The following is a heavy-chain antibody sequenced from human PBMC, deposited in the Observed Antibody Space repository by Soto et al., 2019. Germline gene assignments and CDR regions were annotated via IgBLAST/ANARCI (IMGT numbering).Heavy chain of an antibody. Sequence: QVQLQQWGAGLLKPSETLSLTCAVYGGSLSGYYGNWIRQSPGKGLEWIGEINYSGTTNYNPSLKSRVTISRDTSKNQFSLNLSSVTAADTAVYYCARTRNLDVWGQGTTVTVSS. D-gene: IGHD1-1*01. CDR2: INYSGTT. CDR3: ARTRNLDV. J-gene: IGHJ6*02. V-gene: IGHV4-34*01. CDR1: GGSLSGYY.